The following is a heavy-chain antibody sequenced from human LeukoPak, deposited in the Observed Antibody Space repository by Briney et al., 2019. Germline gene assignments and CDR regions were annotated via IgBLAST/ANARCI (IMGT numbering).Heavy chain of an antibody. V-gene: IGHV3-23*01. CDR3: ARVSLAVAGIDY. D-gene: IGHD6-19*01. Sequence: GGSLRLSCAASGFTFSNYAMTWVRQAPGKGLEWVSLISGSGTATYKADSVKGRFTISRDNSNNTLYLQMNSLRAEDTAVYYCARVSLAVAGIDYWGQGTLVTVSS. CDR2: ISGSGTAT. CDR1: GFTFSNYA. J-gene: IGHJ4*02.